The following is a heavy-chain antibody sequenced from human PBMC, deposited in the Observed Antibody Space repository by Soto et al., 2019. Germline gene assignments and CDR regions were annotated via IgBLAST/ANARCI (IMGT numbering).Heavy chain of an antibody. CDR1: GYSFTSYW. Sequence: GESLKISCKGSGYSFTSYWISWVRQVPGKGQEWMWRIDPSDSYPNYSPSFQGHVTISADKSISTAYLQWSSLKASDTAMYYCARQMDVVVVAANDYYYYGMDVWGQGTTVTVSS. CDR2: IDPSDSYP. J-gene: IGHJ6*02. D-gene: IGHD2-15*01. V-gene: IGHV5-10-1*01. CDR3: ARQMDVVVVAANDYYYYGMDV.